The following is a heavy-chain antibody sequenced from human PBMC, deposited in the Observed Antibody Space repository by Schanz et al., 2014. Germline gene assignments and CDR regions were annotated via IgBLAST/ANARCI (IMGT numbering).Heavy chain of an antibody. CDR1: GFTLSSYA. CDR3: AKARRKSNCSGGRCFHYSYYGMDV. V-gene: IGHV3-23*04. D-gene: IGHD2-15*01. J-gene: IGHJ6*02. Sequence: EQLVESGGGLVKPGGSLRLSCAAYGFTLSSYAMHWVRQAPGKGLEWVSAISGSGGSTYYADSVKGRFTISRDNSKNILYLQMNSLRAEDTAVYYCAKARRKSNCSGGRCFHYSYYGMDVWGQGTTVTVSS. CDR2: ISGSGGST.